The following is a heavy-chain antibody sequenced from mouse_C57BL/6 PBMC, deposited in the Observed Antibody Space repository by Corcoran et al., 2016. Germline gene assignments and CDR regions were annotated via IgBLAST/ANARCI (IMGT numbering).Heavy chain of an antibody. CDR1: GYTFTEYT. J-gene: IGHJ3*01. CDR2: FYPGSGSI. V-gene: IGHV1-62-2*01. D-gene: IGHD2-2*01. Sequence: QVQLQQSGAELVKPGASVKLSCKASGYTFTEYTIHWVKQRSGQGLEWIGWFYPGSGSIKNNEKFKDKATLTADKSSSTGYMELSRLTSEDSAVYFCARHEEGPVYYGYDSGFAYWGQGTLVTVSA. CDR3: ARHEEGPVYYGYDSGFAY.